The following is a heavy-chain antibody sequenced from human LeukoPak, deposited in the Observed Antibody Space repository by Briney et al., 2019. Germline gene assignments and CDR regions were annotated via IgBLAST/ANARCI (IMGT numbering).Heavy chain of an antibody. Sequence: GRSLRLSCAASGFTFDDYAMHWVRQAPGKGLEWVSGISGSGGSTYYADSVKGRFTISRDNSKNTLYLQMNSLRAEDTAVYYCAKDFMTTVTLTEYFQHWGQGTLVTVSS. J-gene: IGHJ1*01. D-gene: IGHD4-17*01. CDR3: AKDFMTTVTLTEYFQH. CDR2: ISGSGGST. CDR1: GFTFDDYA. V-gene: IGHV3-23*01.